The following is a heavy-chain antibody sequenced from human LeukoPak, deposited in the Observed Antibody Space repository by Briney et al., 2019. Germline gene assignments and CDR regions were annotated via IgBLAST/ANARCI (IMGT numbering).Heavy chain of an antibody. CDR2: ISAYNGKT. J-gene: IGHJ1*01. V-gene: IGHV1-18*01. D-gene: IGHD4-17*01. CDR1: GYTFTNYG. Sequence: ASVKVSCKASGYTFTNYGISWVRQAPGRGPEWMGWISAYNGKTNYAQKLQGRVTMTTDTSTSTAYMELRSLRSDDTAVYYCARDDYGDYVSYFLHWGQGTLVIVSS. CDR3: ARDDYGDYVSYFLH.